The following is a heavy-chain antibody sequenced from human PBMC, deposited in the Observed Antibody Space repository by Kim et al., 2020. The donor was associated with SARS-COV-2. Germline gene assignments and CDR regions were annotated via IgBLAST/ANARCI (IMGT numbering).Heavy chain of an antibody. D-gene: IGHD2-2*01. CDR3: AKMAGGYCSSTSCYLAY. CDR1: GFTFSSYA. J-gene: IGHJ4*02. V-gene: IGHV3-23*01. CDR2: ISGSGGST. Sequence: GGSLRLSCAASGFTFSSYAMSWVRQAPGKGLEWVSAISGSGGSTYYADSVKGRFTISRDNSKNTLYLQMNSLRAEDTAVYYCAKMAGGYCSSTSCYLAYWGQGTLVTVSS.